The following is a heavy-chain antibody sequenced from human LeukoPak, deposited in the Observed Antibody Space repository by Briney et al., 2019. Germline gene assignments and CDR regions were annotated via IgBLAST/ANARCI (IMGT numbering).Heavy chain of an antibody. J-gene: IGHJ5*02. V-gene: IGHV1-8*01. Sequence: ASVKVSCKASGYTFTSYDINWVRQATGQGLEWMGWMNPNNGNTGYAQKFQGRVTTTRNTSISTAYMELSSLRSEDTAVYYCAILSDIVVVPAADNWFDPWGQGTLVTVSS. CDR2: MNPNNGNT. CDR1: GYTFTSYD. D-gene: IGHD2-2*01. CDR3: AILSDIVVVPAADNWFDP.